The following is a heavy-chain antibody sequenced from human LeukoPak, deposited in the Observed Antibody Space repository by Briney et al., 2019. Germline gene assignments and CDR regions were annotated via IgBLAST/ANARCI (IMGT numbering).Heavy chain of an antibody. CDR1: GGTFISYA. J-gene: IGHJ6*03. D-gene: IGHD3-22*01. Sequence: SVKVSCKASGGTFISYAISWVRQAPGQGLEWMGGIIPIFGTANYAQKFQGRVTITADKSTSTAYMELSSLRSEDTAVYYCAGYYYDSSGYLSESYYYYMDVWGKGTTVTVSS. V-gene: IGHV1-69*06. CDR3: AGYYYDSSGYLSESYYYYMDV. CDR2: IIPIFGTA.